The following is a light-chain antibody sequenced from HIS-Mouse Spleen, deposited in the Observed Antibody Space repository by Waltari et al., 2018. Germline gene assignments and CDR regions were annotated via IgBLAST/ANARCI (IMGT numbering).Light chain of an antibody. CDR1: SSNIGSNT. CDR3: AAWDDSLNGWV. Sequence: QSVLTQPPSASGTPGQRVTISCSGSSSNIGSNTVNWYQQLPGTAPKLLIYSNKQRPSGVPDRCSGSNSGTSASLAISGLQSEDEADYYCAAWDDSLNGWVFGGGTKLTVL. CDR2: SNK. V-gene: IGLV1-44*01. J-gene: IGLJ3*02.